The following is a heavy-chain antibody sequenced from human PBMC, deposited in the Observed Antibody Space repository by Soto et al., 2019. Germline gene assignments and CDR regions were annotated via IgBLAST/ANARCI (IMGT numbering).Heavy chain of an antibody. J-gene: IGHJ4*02. D-gene: IGHD3-22*01. V-gene: IGHV1-18*01. CDR3: ARVPATGYYYDSSGYYYFDY. CDR1: GYTFTSYG. CDR2: ISTYNGNT. Sequence: QVQLVQSGAEVKKPGASVKVSCKASGYTFTSYGISWVRQAPGQGLEWMGWISTYNGNTNYAQKLQGRVTMTTDTSTSTAYMELRSLRSDDTAVYYCARVPATGYYYDSSGYYYFDYWGQGTLVTVS.